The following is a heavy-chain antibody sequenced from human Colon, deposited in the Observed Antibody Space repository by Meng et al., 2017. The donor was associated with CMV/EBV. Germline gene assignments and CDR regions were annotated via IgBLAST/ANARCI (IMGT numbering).Heavy chain of an antibody. V-gene: IGHV3-66*02. CDR2: VFAGGDT. CDR3: VGSQMRAFEY. J-gene: IGHJ4*02. Sequence: GESLKISCAASGFSLTTYGMHWVRQAPGKGLEWVSVVFAGGDTFYVDSVKGRFTVSRDNSKNTVSLQMNRVRSEDTAIYYCVGSQMRAFEYWGQGTLVTVSS. CDR1: GFSLTTYG.